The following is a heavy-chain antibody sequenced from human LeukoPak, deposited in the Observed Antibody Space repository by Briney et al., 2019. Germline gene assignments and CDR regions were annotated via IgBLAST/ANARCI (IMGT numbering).Heavy chain of an antibody. CDR3: ARTRCSSTSCYVAAYFDY. CDR1: GGSISSGSYY. Sequence: SETLSLTCTVSGGSISSGSYYWSWLRQPAGKGLEWIGRIYTSGSTNYNPSLKSRVTISVDTAKNQFSLKLRSVTAADTAVYYCARTRCSSTSCYVAAYFDYWGQGTLVTVSS. V-gene: IGHV4-61*02. J-gene: IGHJ4*02. D-gene: IGHD2-2*01. CDR2: IYTSGST.